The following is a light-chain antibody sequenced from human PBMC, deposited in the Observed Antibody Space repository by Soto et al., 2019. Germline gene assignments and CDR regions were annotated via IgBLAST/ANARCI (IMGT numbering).Light chain of an antibody. CDR1: QSISSNF. CDR2: GAS. CDR3: QQYGSSGT. V-gene: IGKV3-20*01. Sequence: EIVLTQSPGTLSLSPWEGATLSCRASQSISSNFFAWYQQKPGQAPRLLIYGASNRATGIPDRFSGSGSGTDFTLTISRLEPEDFAVYYCQQYGSSGTFGQGTKVDIK. J-gene: IGKJ1*01.